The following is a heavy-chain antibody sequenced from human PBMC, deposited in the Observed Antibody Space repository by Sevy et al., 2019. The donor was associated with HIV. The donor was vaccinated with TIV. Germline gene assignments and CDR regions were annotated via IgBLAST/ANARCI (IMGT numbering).Heavy chain of an antibody. V-gene: IGHV3-9*01. CDR1: GFRFDAYV. D-gene: IGHD6-19*01. J-gene: IGHJ5*01. CDR3: VKDRTRIVAGRAGMDS. CDR2: ISWKSGTI. Sequence: GGSLRLSCVASGFRFDAYVMHWVRQPPGKGLEWVSSISWKSGTIGYAESVRGRFSMSRDNAGNTLYLQMNSLRREETAFYYCVKDRTRIVAGRAGMDSWGNGTLVTVSS.